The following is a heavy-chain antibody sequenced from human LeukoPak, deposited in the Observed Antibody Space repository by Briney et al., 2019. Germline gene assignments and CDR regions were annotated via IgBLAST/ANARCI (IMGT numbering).Heavy chain of an antibody. J-gene: IGHJ4*02. Sequence: PGGSLRLSCAASGFSFINYAMNWVRQAPGKGPEWVADIYNTGDYTYYADSVKGRFTISRDNPKNTLYLQMNSLRDGDTALYYCAKSGARWSHFDYWGQGVLVTVSS. CDR3: AKSGARWSHFDY. CDR1: GFSFINYA. CDR2: IYNTGDYT. D-gene: IGHD3-3*01. V-gene: IGHV3-23*01.